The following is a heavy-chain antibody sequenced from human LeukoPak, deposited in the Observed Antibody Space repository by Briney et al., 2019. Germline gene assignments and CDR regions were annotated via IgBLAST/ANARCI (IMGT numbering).Heavy chain of an antibody. V-gene: IGHV4-4*09. J-gene: IGHJ5*02. CDR1: GGSISSYY. CDR2: IYTSGGT. Sequence: SETLSLTCTVSGGSISSYYWSWIRQPPGKGLEWIGYIYTSGGTNYNPSLKSRVTISVDTSKNQFSLKLSSVTAADTAVYYCARLSYYDILTGYYRGHWFDPWGQGTLVTVSS. CDR3: ARLSYYDILTGYYRGHWFDP. D-gene: IGHD3-9*01.